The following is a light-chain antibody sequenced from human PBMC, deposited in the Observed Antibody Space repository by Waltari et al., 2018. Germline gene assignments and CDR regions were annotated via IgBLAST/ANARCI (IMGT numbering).Light chain of an antibody. CDR1: SADIGSNF. J-gene: IGLJ3*02. CDR3: ATWDNNISGV. Sequence: SVLTQPPTVSAAPGQKVTISCSGSSADIGSNFVSWYQQFPGTTPKLLIYDDDKRPSGTPARVSGSKSGTSVTLAVTGLQTGDEADYYCATWDNNISGVFGGGTKLTVL. CDR2: DDD. V-gene: IGLV1-51*01.